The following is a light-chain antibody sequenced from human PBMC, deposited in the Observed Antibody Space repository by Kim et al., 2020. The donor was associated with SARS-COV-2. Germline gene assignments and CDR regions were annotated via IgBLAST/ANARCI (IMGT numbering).Light chain of an antibody. V-gene: IGKV3-15*01. CDR1: QTVSSS. J-gene: IGKJ1*01. CDR2: GAT. CDR3: QQYNNWPPST. Sequence: EIVMTQSPATLSVSPGERATLSCRARQTVSSSLAWYQQKPGQAPRLLIYGATTRATGIPARFIGSGSGTDFTLTISSLQSEDFAVYYCQQYNNWPPSTFGQGTKVDIK.